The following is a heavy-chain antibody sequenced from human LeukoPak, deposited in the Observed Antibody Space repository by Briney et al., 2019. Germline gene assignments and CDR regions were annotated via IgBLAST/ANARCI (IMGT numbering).Heavy chain of an antibody. V-gene: IGHV1-8*01. D-gene: IGHD6-13*01. J-gene: IGHJ2*01. CDR2: MNPNSGNT. CDR1: GYTFTSYD. Sequence: ASVKVSCKASGYTFTSYDINWVRQATGQGLEWMGWMNPNSGNTGYAQKFQGRVTTTRNTSISTAYMELSSLRSEDTAVYYCARGLGSFGYSWYFDLWGRGTLVTVSS. CDR3: ARGLGSFGYSWYFDL.